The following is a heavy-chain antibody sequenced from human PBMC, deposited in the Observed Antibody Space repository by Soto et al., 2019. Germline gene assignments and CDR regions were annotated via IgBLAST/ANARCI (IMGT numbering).Heavy chain of an antibody. CDR1: GGSISSGGYS. D-gene: IGHD3-10*01. J-gene: IGHJ4*02. CDR3: ARAEYYYGSGSVYYFDY. CDR2: INHSGST. V-gene: IGHV4-34*01. Sequence: PSETLSLTCAVSGGSISSGGYSWSWIRQPPGKGLEWIGEINHSGSTNYNPSLKSRVTISVDTSKNQFSLKLSSVTAADTAVYYCARAEYYYGSGSVYYFDYWGQGTLVTVSS.